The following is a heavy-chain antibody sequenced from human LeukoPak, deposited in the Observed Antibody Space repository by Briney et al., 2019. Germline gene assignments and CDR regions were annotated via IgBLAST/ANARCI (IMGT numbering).Heavy chain of an antibody. J-gene: IGHJ4*02. CDR3: ATGDSGSDLFDY. CDR2: FDPEDGET. V-gene: IGHV1-24*01. CDR1: GYTLTELS. Sequence: ASVKLSCKVSGYTLTELSMHWVRQAPGKGLVWMGGFDPEDGETIYAQKFQGRVTMTEDTSTDTAYMELSSLRSEDTAVYYCATGDSGSDLFDYWGQGTLVTVSS. D-gene: IGHD1-26*01.